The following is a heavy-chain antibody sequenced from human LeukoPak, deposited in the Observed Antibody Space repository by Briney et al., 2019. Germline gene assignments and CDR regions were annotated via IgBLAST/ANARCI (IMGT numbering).Heavy chain of an antibody. CDR2: INHSGST. CDR3: ARGRPNYYYMDV. V-gene: IGHV4-34*01. Sequence: SETLSLTCAVYGGSFSGYYWSWIRQPPGKGLEWTGEINHSGSTNYNPSLKSRVTISVDTSKNQFSLKLSSVTAADTAVYYCARGRPNYYYMDVWGKGTTVTVSS. J-gene: IGHJ6*03. D-gene: IGHD6-6*01. CDR1: GGSFSGYY.